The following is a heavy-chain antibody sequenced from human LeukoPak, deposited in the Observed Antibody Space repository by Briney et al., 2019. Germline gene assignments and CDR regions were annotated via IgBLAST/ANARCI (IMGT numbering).Heavy chain of an antibody. CDR3: ARHGTTVTTQHYYYYMDV. CDR1: GGSFSGYY. V-gene: IGHV4-34*01. D-gene: IGHD4-17*01. CDR2: INHSGST. Sequence: SETLSLTCAVYGGSFSGYYWSWIRQPPGKGLEWIGEINHSGSTNYNPSLKSRVTISVDTSKNQFSLKLSSVTAADTAVYYCARHGTTVTTQHYYYYMDVWGKGTTVTISS. J-gene: IGHJ6*03.